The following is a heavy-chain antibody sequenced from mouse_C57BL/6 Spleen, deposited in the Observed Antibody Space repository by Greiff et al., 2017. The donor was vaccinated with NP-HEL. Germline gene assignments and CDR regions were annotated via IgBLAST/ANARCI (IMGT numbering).Heavy chain of an antibody. CDR1: GYTFTDYY. V-gene: IGHV1-26*01. Sequence: EVQLQQSGPELVKPGASVKISCKASGYTFTDYYMNWVKQSHGKSLEWIGDINPNNGGTSYNQKFKGKATLTVDKSSSTAYMELRSLTSEDSAVYYCARQRGYYDGFAYWGQGTLVTVSA. CDR3: ARQRGYYDGFAY. CDR2: INPNNGGT. J-gene: IGHJ3*01. D-gene: IGHD2-4*01.